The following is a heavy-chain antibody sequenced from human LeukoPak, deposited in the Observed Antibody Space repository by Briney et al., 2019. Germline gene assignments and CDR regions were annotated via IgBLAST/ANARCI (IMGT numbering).Heavy chain of an antibody. Sequence: SETLSLTCAVSGYSISSGYYWGGIRQPPGKGLEWIGSIYHSGSTYYNPSLKSRVTISVDTSKNQFSLKLSSVTAADTAVYYCARTPTTVVTYYFDYWGQGTLVTVSS. CDR2: IYHSGST. D-gene: IGHD4-23*01. V-gene: IGHV4-38-2*01. CDR3: ARTPTTVVTYYFDY. CDR1: GYSISSGYY. J-gene: IGHJ4*02.